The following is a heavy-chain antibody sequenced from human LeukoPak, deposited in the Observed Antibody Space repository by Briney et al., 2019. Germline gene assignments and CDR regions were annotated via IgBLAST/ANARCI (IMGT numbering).Heavy chain of an antibody. CDR1: GYSISSAYY. Sequence: SETLSPTCTLSGYSISSAYYWGWIRQPPGKGLEWIGTIYHSGSTDYNPSLKSRVTISLDTFKNQFSLKLSSLTAADTAVYYCARDVPGGRNDYWGQGTLVTVSS. CDR2: IYHSGST. J-gene: IGHJ4*02. D-gene: IGHD3-16*01. V-gene: IGHV4-38-2*02. CDR3: ARDVPGGRNDY.